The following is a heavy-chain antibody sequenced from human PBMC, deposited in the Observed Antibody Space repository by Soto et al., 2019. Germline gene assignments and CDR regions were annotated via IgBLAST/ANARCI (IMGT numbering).Heavy chain of an antibody. Sequence: QVQLVQSGAELKKHGASVTVSCKASGYTFTGHDLHWVRQAPGQGLEWMGWIKANGGATKYARKFQGRVTMTRDTSTTTAYLELNSLRSDDTAVYFCARVGSYSDGSSYPYWGQGTLVTVSA. V-gene: IGHV1-2*02. CDR3: ARVGSYSDGSSYPY. J-gene: IGHJ4*02. D-gene: IGHD6-6*01. CDR1: GYTFTGHD. CDR2: IKANGGAT.